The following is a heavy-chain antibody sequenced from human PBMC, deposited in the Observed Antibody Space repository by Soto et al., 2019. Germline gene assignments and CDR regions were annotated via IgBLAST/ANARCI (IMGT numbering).Heavy chain of an antibody. Sequence: SETLSLTCTVSGDSISYSYWSWIRQPPGKGLEWIGFIYDGGSTKFNPSLRSPVTISVDLSNNQFSLNLRSVTAADTAVYYCARHLTTVITGAFDIWGQGTMVTVSS. CDR2: IYDGGST. CDR3: ARHLTTVITGAFDI. V-gene: IGHV4-59*08. J-gene: IGHJ3*02. D-gene: IGHD4-17*01. CDR1: GDSISYSY.